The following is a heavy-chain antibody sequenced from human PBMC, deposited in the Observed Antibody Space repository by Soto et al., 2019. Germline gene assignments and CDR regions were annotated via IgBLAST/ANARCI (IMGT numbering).Heavy chain of an antibody. CDR1: GFSFSNSG. D-gene: IGHD3-10*01. J-gene: IGHJ4*02. CDR2: MWYDGSDK. CDR3: AREGSMVRGVIYTFDY. V-gene: IGHV3-33*01. Sequence: GGSLSLSCAASGFSFSNSGMHWVRQAPGKGLEWVALMWYDGSDKYYADSVKGRFTISRDNSKNTLFLQMNSLRAEDTAVYYCAREGSMVRGVIYTFDYWGQGTLVTVSS.